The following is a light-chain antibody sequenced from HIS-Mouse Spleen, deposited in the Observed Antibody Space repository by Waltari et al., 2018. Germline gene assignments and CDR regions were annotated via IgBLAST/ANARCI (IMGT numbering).Light chain of an antibody. J-gene: IGKJ4*01. CDR2: AAS. V-gene: IGKV1-9*01. CDR1: QGISSY. Sequence: DIQLTQSPSFLSASVGARVTITCRASQGISSYLAWYQQKPGKAPKLLIYAASTLQSGVPSRFSGSGSGTEFTLTISSLQPEDFATYYCQQLNSYPPFGGGTKVEIK. CDR3: QQLNSYPP.